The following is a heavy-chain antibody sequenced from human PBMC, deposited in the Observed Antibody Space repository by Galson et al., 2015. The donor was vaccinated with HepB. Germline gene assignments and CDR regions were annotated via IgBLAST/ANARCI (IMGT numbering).Heavy chain of an antibody. V-gene: IGHV3-30*04. CDR2: ISYDGSNK. J-gene: IGHJ6*02. CDR3: ARDVDYYGMDV. CDR1: GFTFSSYA. Sequence: SLRLSCAASGFTFSSYAMHWVRQAPGKGLEWVAVISYDGSNKYYADSVKGRFTISRDNSKNTLYLQMNSLRAEDTAVYYCARDVDYYGMDVWGQGTTVTVSS.